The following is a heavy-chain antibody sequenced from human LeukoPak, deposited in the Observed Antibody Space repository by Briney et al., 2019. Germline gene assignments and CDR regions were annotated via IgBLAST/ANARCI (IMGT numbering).Heavy chain of an antibody. CDR3: AKARGVYATYYYYYGMDV. Sequence: GGSLRLSCAASGFTFSSYAMHWVRQAPGKGLEWVAVISYDGSNKYYADSVKGRFTISRDNSKNTLYLQMNSLRAEDTAVYYCAKARGVYATYYYYYGMDVWGQGTTVTVSS. CDR2: ISYDGSNK. V-gene: IGHV3-30-3*01. J-gene: IGHJ6*02. CDR1: GFTFSSYA. D-gene: IGHD2-8*01.